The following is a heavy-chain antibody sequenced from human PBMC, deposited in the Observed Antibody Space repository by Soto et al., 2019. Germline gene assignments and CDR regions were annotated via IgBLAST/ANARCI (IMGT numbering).Heavy chain of an antibody. CDR3: ARSGSVPYSYYGLDV. Sequence: QVQLVQSGAEVRKPGASVKVSCKTSGYTFSRSGISWVRQAPGQGLEWMGWISTYNGDANYAQKLQGRVTMTTDTSTSTAFMELGRLTSDDTAVYYCARSGSVPYSYYGLDVWGQGTTVTVSS. CDR2: ISTYNGDA. J-gene: IGHJ6*02. CDR1: GYTFSRSG. V-gene: IGHV1-18*01. D-gene: IGHD1-26*01.